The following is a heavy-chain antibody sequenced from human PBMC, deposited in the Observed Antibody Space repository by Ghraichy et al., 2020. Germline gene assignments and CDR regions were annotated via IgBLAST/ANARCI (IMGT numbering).Heavy chain of an antibody. CDR3: ARGPRYYDRSGYFY. V-gene: IGHV1-8*01. CDR2: MIPNSGDT. J-gene: IGHJ4*02. Sequence: ASVKVSCKASGYTFTNYDVHWVRQATGQGLEWMGWMIPNSGDTGYAQKFQGRVTMTRNTSISTAYMELSSLRSEDTAVYYCARGPRYYDRSGYFYWGQGTLVTVSS. D-gene: IGHD3-22*01. CDR1: GYTFTNYD.